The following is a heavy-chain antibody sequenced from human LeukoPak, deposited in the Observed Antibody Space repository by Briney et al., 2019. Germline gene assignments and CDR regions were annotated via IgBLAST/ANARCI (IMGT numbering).Heavy chain of an antibody. CDR3: ARERINFRAFDY. J-gene: IGHJ4*02. CDR2: ISYDGSNK. CDR1: GFTFSSYA. V-gene: IGHV3-30-3*01. Sequence: GRSLRLSCAASGFTFSSYAMHWVRQAPGKGLEWVAVISYDGSNKYYADSVKGRFTISRDNSKNTLYLQMNSPRAEDTAVYYCARERINFRAFDYWGQGTLVTVSS. D-gene: IGHD3-10*01.